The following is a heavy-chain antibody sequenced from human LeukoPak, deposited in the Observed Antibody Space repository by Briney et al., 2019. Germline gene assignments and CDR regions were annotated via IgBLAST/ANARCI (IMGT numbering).Heavy chain of an antibody. V-gene: IGHV1-2*02. CDR3: ATAPDYYDSSGSY. J-gene: IGHJ4*02. D-gene: IGHD3-22*01. CDR2: INPNSGGT. CDR1: GYTFTGYY. Sequence: GASVKVSCKASGYTFTGYYMHWVRQAPGQGLEWMGWINPNSGGTNYAQKFQGRVTMTEDTSTDTAYMELSSLRSEDTAVYYCATAPDYYDSSGSYWGQGTLVTVSS.